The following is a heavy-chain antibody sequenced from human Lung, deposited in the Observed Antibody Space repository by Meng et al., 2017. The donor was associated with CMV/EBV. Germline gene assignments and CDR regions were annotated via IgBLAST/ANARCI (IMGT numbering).Heavy chain of an antibody. D-gene: IGHD2-2*01. Sequence: GGSXRLXCAASGFTFSSYWMSWVRQAPGKGLEWVANIKQDGSEKYYVDSVKGRFTISRDNSKNSLYLQMNSLRAEDTAVYYCARDPGYCSSTSCSGFVDYWXQGTLVTVSS. CDR1: GFTFSSYW. V-gene: IGHV3-7*01. CDR2: IKQDGSEK. J-gene: IGHJ4*02. CDR3: ARDPGYCSSTSCSGFVDY.